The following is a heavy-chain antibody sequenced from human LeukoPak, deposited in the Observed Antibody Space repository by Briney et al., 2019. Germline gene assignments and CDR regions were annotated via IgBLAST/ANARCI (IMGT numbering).Heavy chain of an antibody. V-gene: IGHV4-59*08. D-gene: IGHD5-18*01. CDR1: GVSISSYY. CDR2: IYFSGSI. J-gene: IGHJ4*02. CDR3: ARSSGYTYGSDY. Sequence: SETLSLTCSVSGVSISSYYWSWIQQPPGRGLEWVGYIYFSGSINYNPSLKSRVTISADTSKNQLSLKLSSVTAADTAVYYCARSSGYTYGSDYWGQGTLVTVSS.